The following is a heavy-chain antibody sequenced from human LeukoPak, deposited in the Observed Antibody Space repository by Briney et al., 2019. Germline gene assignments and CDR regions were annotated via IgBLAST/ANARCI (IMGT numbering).Heavy chain of an antibody. CDR3: ARDHRYAFDN. V-gene: IGHV3-48*01. J-gene: IGHJ4*01. Sequence: GGSLRLSCAASGFNFIDYSMNWVRQAPGKGLEWISYIGISSGNTKYADSVKGRFTISRDKARSSLCLQMNSLRVEDTAVYYCARDHRYAFDNWGHGTLVTVSS. CDR2: IGISSGNT. CDR1: GFNFIDYS. D-gene: IGHD5-12*01.